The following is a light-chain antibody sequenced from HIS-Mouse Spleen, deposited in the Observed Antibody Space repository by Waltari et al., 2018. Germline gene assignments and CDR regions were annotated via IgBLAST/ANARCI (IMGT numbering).Light chain of an antibody. CDR2: QDS. Sequence: SYELTQPPPVSVSPGQTASITCPGDQLGDKYACWYQQKPGQSPVLVIYQDSKRPSGIPERFSGSNSGNTATLTISGTQAMDEADYYCQAWDSSYSVFGGGTKLTVL. V-gene: IGLV3-1*01. CDR3: QAWDSSYSV. CDR1: QLGDKY. J-gene: IGLJ2*01.